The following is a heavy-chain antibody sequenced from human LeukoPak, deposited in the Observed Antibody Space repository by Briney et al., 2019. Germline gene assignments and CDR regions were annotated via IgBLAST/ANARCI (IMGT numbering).Heavy chain of an antibody. CDR2: ISSSSSYI. D-gene: IGHD3-10*01. CDR3: ARADEWFGGAFDI. Sequence: GSLRLSCAASGFTFSSYSMNWVRQAPGKGLEWVSSISSSSSYIYYADSVEGRFTISRDNAKNSLYLQMNSLRAEDTAVYYCARADEWFGGAFDIWGQGTMVTVSS. J-gene: IGHJ3*02. V-gene: IGHV3-21*01. CDR1: GFTFSSYS.